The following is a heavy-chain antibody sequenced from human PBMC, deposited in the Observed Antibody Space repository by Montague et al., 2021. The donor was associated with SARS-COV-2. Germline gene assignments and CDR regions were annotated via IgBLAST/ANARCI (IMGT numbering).Heavy chain of an antibody. Sequence: SETLSLTCTVSGGPIGGTNSYCGWIRPSPGKGLEWIGNIFQSGGISYNPSLKSRVTISVDTSSNQFSLRLRSVTAADTAVYFCARHPPHSPSGNYLVPGGFELWGPAEMVSLSS. CDR2: IFQSGGI. CDR1: GGPIGGTNSY. CDR3: ARHPPHSPSGNYLVPGGFEL. D-gene: IGHD3-10*01. V-gene: IGHV4-39*01. J-gene: IGHJ3*01.